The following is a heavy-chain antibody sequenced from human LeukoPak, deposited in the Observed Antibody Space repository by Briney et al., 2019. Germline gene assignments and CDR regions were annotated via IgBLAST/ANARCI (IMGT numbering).Heavy chain of an antibody. V-gene: IGHV3-23*01. CDR1: GFTFSSYA. CDR3: AKVRSVGELLGFDY. Sequence: PGGSLRLSCAASGFTFSSYAMSWVRQAPGKGLEWVSAISNSGGSTYYADSVKGRFTISRDNSKNTLYLRMNTLRAEDTAVYYCAKVRSVGELLGFDYWGQGTPVTVSS. CDR2: ISNSGGST. D-gene: IGHD1-26*01. J-gene: IGHJ4*02.